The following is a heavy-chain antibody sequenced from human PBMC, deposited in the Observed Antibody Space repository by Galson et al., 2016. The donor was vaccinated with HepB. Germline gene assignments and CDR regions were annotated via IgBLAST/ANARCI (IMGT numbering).Heavy chain of an antibody. CDR2: IYYDLTT. J-gene: IGHJ3*02. V-gene: IGHV4-39*01. Sequence: ETLSLTCTVSGDSVISSSYHWGWIRQPPGKGLEWIGNIYYDLTTYYSPSLQSRLTISMDTPKNHFSLKLRSVTAADTAMYYCARIWNYGKGALDIWGQGTRVTVAS. CDR1: GDSVISSSYH. D-gene: IGHD3-16*01. CDR3: ARIWNYGKGALDI.